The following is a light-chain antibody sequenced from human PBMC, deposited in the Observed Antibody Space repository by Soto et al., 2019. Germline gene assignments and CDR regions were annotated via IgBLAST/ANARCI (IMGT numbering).Light chain of an antibody. V-gene: IGKV1-27*01. Sequence: DITMTQSPSSLSASVGDRVTITCRASQDISNYLAWYQQKPGKVPKVLIYDASTLQTGVQSRFSGSGFGTVFTLTINSLQPEDVATYYCQKYNSAPNTFGRGTRLEIK. CDR2: DAS. CDR1: QDISNY. CDR3: QKYNSAPNT. J-gene: IGKJ2*01.